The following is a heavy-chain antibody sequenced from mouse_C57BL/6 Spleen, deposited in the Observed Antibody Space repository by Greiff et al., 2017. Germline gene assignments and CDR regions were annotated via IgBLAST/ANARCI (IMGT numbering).Heavy chain of an antibody. J-gene: IGHJ4*01. CDR1: GFTFSSYA. CDR2: ISDGGSYT. CDR3: ARDPLFDY. V-gene: IGHV5-4*01. Sequence: EVMLVESGGGLVKPGGSLKLSCAASGFTFSSYAMSWVRQTPEKRLEWVATISDGGSYTYYPDNVKGRFTISRDNAKNNLYLQMSHLKSEDTAMYYCARDPLFDYWGQGTSVTVSS.